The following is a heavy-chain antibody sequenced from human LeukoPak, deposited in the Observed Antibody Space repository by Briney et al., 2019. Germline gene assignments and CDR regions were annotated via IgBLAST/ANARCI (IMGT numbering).Heavy chain of an antibody. V-gene: IGHV4-59*12. D-gene: IGHD6-6*01. J-gene: IGHJ5*02. CDR3: ARVRVAARPFNWFDP. CDR1: GGSISSYY. Sequence: SETLSLTCTVSGGSISSYYWSWIRQPPGKGLEWIGYIYYSGSTNYNPSLKSRVTISVDTSKNQFSLKLNSVTAADTAVYYCARVRVAARPFNWFDPWGRGTLVTVSS. CDR2: IYYSGST.